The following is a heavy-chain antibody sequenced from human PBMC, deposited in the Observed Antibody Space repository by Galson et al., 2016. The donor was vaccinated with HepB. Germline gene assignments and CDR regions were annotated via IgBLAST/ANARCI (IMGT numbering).Heavy chain of an antibody. V-gene: IGHV3-21*01. CDR3: AREGGGYTSFWPEYYYGMDV. Sequence: SLRLSCAASGFTFSTYRMNWVRQAPGKGLEWVSSISSSSAYIYYAESVKGRFTISRDNAKKSLYLQMTSLKPEDTAVYYCAREGGGYTSFWPEYYYGMDVWGQGTPVTVSS. D-gene: IGHD6-13*01. CDR2: ISSSSAYI. CDR1: GFTFSTYR. J-gene: IGHJ6*02.